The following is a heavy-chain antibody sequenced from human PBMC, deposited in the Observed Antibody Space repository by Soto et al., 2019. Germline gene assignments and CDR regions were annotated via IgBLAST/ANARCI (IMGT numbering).Heavy chain of an antibody. V-gene: IGHV1-46*01. CDR3: ARVQQQLAPYYYYGMDV. J-gene: IGHJ6*02. Sequence: GASVKVSCKASGYTFTSYYMHWVRQAPGQGLEWMGIINPSGGSTSYAQKFQGRVTMTRDTSTSTVYMELSSLRSEDTAVYYCARVQQQLAPYYYYGMDVWGQGTTVTVSS. CDR2: INPSGGST. CDR1: GYTFTSYY. D-gene: IGHD6-13*01.